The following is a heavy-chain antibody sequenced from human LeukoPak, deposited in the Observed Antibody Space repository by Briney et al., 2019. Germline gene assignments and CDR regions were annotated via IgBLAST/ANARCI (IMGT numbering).Heavy chain of an antibody. CDR1: GGSFNTNY. V-gene: IGHV4-59*01. CDR3: ARDSAWEGDWLDLMDV. Sequence: FGTLFLTRSIFGGSFNTNYWGLIRRPPGEGLEWSGDINHEGDTNFNPSLKSRVTLTVDTSKNQVSLRLRSVTAADTADYYCARDSAWEGDWLDLMDVWGQGTTVIVSS. J-gene: IGHJ6*02. CDR2: INHEGDT. D-gene: IGHD2-21*02.